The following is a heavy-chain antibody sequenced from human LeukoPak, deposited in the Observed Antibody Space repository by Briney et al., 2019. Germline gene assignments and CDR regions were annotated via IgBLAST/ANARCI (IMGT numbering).Heavy chain of an antibody. D-gene: IGHD1-7*01. CDR2: IIPIFCTA. CDR1: GGTFSSYA. CDR3: ARGLNWNYGGSDY. V-gene: IGHV1-69*06. J-gene: IGHJ4*02. Sequence: GASVKVSCKASGGTFSSYAISWVRQAPGQGLEWMGGIIPIFCTANYAQKFQGRVTITADKSTSTAYMELSSLRSEDTAVYYCARGLNWNYGGSDYWGQGTLVTVSS.